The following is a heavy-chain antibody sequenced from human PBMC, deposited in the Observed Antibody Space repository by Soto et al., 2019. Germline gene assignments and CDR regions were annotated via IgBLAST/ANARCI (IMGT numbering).Heavy chain of an antibody. D-gene: IGHD6-6*01. V-gene: IGHV1-8*01. CDR3: ARERGIAARRAFDI. J-gene: IGHJ3*02. CDR2: MNPNSGNT. CDR1: GYTFTSYD. Sequence: ASVKVSCKASGYTFTSYDINWVRQATGQGLEWMGWMNPNSGNTGYAQKFQGRVTMTRNTSISTAYMELSSLRSEDTAVYYCARERGIAARRAFDIWGQGTMVTVSS.